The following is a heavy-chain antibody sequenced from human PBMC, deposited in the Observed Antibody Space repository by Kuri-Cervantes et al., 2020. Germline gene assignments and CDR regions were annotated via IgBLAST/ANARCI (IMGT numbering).Heavy chain of an antibody. J-gene: IGHJ4*02. CDR1: GFTFSSYA. D-gene: IGHD1-26*01. CDR3: AKVGGGGLDY. CDR2: ISYDGSNK. V-gene: IGHV3-30-3*01. Sequence: LSLTCAASGFTFSSYAMHWVRQAPGKGLEWVAVISYDGSNKYYADSVKGRFTISRDNAKNSLYLQMNSLRAEDTALYYCAKVGGGGLDYWGQGTLVTVSS.